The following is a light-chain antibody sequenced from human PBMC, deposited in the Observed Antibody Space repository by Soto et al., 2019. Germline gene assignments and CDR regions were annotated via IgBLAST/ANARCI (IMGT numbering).Light chain of an antibody. CDR2: GNS. V-gene: IGLV1-40*01. CDR3: QSYDSSLSGSV. CDR1: SSNIGATYH. Sequence: QSVLTQPPSVSGAPGQRVTISCTGSSSNIGATYHVHWYRQLPGTAPKLLIYGNSNRPSGVPDRFSGSKSGTSASLAITGLQAEDEADYYCQSYDSSLSGSVFGGGTKVTVL. J-gene: IGLJ3*02.